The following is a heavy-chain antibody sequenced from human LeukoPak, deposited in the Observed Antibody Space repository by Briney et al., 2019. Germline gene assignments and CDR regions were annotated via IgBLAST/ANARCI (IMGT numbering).Heavy chain of an antibody. Sequence: SVKVSCKASGGTFSSYAISWVRQAPGQGLEWMGGIIPIFGTANHAQKFQGRVTMTRDMSTSTVYMELSSLRSEDTAVYYCARLPDYWGQGTLVTVSS. J-gene: IGHJ4*02. CDR3: ARLPDY. CDR2: IIPIFGTA. V-gene: IGHV1-69*05. CDR1: GGTFSSYA.